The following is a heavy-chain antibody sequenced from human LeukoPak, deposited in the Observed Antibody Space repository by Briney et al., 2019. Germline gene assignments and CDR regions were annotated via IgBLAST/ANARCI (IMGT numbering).Heavy chain of an antibody. CDR2: IYYSGSI. CDR1: GASISSYY. CDR3: ARVGWYFDL. J-gene: IGHJ2*01. Sequence: SETLSLTCTVSGASISSYYWSWIRQPPGKGLEWIGDIYYSGSIKYNPSLKSRVTMSVDTSKNQFSLKLSSVTAADTAVYYCARVGWYFDLWGRGTLVTVSS. V-gene: IGHV4-59*12.